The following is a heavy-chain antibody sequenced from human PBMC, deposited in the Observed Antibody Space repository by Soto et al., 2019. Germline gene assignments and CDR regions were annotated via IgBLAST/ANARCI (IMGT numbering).Heavy chain of an antibody. J-gene: IGHJ5*02. CDR1: GYTFTSYA. CDR2: INAGNGNT. V-gene: IGHV1-3*01. D-gene: IGHD1-1*01. CDR3: ARAWSDDGWFDP. Sequence: ASVKVSCKASGYTFTSYAMHWVRQAPGQRLEWMGWINAGNGNTKYSQKFQGRVTITRDTSASTAYMELSSLRSEDTAVYYCARAWSDDGWFDPWCQGTLVTVSS.